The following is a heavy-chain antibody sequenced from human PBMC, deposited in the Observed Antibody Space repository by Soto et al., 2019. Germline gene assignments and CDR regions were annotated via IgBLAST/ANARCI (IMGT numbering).Heavy chain of an antibody. J-gene: IGHJ5*02. V-gene: IGHV1-69*01. Sequence: QVQLVQSGAEVKKPGSSVKVSCKASGGTFSSYAISWVRQAPGQGLEWMGGIIPSFCTANYAQKLQGSVTMTEEESTSTDYLELSSLRSEDAAVYYWARWRGKGSRGWFDPWGQGTLVTVSS. D-gene: IGHD3-10*01. CDR3: ARWRGKGSRGWFDP. CDR1: GGTFSSYA. CDR2: IIPSFCTA.